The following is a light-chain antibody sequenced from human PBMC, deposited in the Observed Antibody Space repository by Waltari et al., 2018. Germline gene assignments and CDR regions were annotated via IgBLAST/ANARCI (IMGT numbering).Light chain of an antibody. CDR2: GAS. J-gene: IGKJ4*01. Sequence: EIVLTQSPGTLSLSPGERATLSCRASQSISSRFLAWYQQKPGQTPRLLIYGASTSATDISDRFSGSGSGTDFTLTISSLEPEDFAVYYCQQYDTSSPLTFGGGTKVEI. CDR1: QSISSRF. V-gene: IGKV3-20*01. CDR3: QQYDTSSPLT.